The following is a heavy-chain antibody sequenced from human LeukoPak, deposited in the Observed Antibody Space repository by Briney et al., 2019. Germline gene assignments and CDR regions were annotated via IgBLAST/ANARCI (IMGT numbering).Heavy chain of an antibody. CDR1: GYTFTSYY. V-gene: IGHV1-46*01. Sequence: GASVKVSCKASGYTFTSYYMHWVQQAPGQGLEWMGIINPSGGSTSYAQKFQGRVTMTRDMSTSTVYMELSSLRSEDTAVYYCARGTYIRGVIKNWFDPWGQGTLVTVSS. D-gene: IGHD3-10*02. J-gene: IGHJ5*02. CDR3: ARGTYIRGVIKNWFDP. CDR2: INPSGGST.